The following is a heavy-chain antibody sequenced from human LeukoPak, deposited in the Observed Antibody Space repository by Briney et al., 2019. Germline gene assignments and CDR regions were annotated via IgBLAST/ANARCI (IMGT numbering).Heavy chain of an antibody. J-gene: IGHJ4*02. V-gene: IGHV3-21*01. CDR1: GFTFSSYS. CDR3: ARGLSYGSGTPKVL. Sequence: GGSLRLSXAASGFTFSSYSMNWVGQAPGKGLEWVSSISSSSSYIYYADSVKGRFTISRDNAKNSLYLQMNSLRAEDTAVYYCARGLSYGSGTPKVLWGQGTLVTVSS. D-gene: IGHD3-10*01. CDR2: ISSSSSYI.